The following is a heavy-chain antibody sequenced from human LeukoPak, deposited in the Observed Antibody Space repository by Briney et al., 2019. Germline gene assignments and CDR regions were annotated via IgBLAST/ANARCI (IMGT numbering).Heavy chain of an antibody. CDR2: MSYSGRT. D-gene: IGHD5-24*01. CDR1: GGSITTSDYY. J-gene: IGHJ4*02. CDR3: AKYQIETMFDI. V-gene: IGHV4-39*01. Sequence: PSETLSLTCTVSGGSITTSDYYWGWIRQPPGKGLEWIGSMSYSGRTNYNPSLKSRVTISKDTSQNQFSLKLSSVTPADTAVYYCAKYQIETMFDIWGQGTLVTVSS.